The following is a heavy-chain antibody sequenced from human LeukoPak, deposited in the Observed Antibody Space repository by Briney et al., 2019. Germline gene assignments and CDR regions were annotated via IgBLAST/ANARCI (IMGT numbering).Heavy chain of an antibody. CDR3: ARVRNSGFRYVDS. CDR2: ISAYNGNT. V-gene: IGHV1-18*01. D-gene: IGHD5-12*01. J-gene: IGHJ4*02. Sequence: ASVKVSCKASGYTFTSYGISWVRQAPGQGLEWMGWISAYNGNTNYAQKLQGRATMTTDTSTSTAYMDLRSLRSDDTAVYYCARVRNSGFRYVDSWGQGTLVTVSS. CDR1: GYTFTSYG.